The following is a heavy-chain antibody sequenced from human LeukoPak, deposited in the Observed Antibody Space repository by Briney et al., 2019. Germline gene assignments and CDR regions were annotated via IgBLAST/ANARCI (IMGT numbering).Heavy chain of an antibody. V-gene: IGHV7-4-1*02. CDR2: INTNTGNP. Sequence: ASVKVSCKASGYTFTNYVLNWVRQAPGQGLEWMGWINTNTGNPTYAQGFTGRFVFSLDTSVSTAYLQISSLKAEDTAVYYCAREGVLTGYYPGDYWGQGTLVTVSS. CDR1: GYTFTNYV. CDR3: AREGVLTGYYPGDY. J-gene: IGHJ4*02. D-gene: IGHD3-9*01.